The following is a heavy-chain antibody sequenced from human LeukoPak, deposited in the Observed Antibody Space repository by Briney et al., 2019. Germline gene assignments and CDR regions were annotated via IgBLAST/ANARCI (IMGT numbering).Heavy chain of an antibody. V-gene: IGHV1-2*02. CDR1: GYTFTGYY. Sequence: ASVKVSCKASGYTFTGYYMHWVRQAPGQGLEWMGWINPNSGGTNYAQKFQGRVTMTRDTSISTAYMELSRLRSDDTAVYYCARDRDDIWSGYYHYWGQGTLVTVSS. D-gene: IGHD3-3*01. CDR3: ARDRDDIWSGYYHY. J-gene: IGHJ4*02. CDR2: INPNSGGT.